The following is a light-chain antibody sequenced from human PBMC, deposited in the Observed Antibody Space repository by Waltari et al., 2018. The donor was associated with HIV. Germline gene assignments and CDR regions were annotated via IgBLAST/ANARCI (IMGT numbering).Light chain of an antibody. J-gene: IGLJ1*01. CDR3: QAWDSSTGV. Sequence: SYELTQPPSVSVSPGQTASITCSGDKLGDKYACWYQQKPGQSPVLVIYQDSKRPSGIPERFSGSKYGNTATLTISGTQAMDEADYYCQAWDSSTGVFGTGTKVTVL. CDR1: KLGDKY. V-gene: IGLV3-1*01. CDR2: QDS.